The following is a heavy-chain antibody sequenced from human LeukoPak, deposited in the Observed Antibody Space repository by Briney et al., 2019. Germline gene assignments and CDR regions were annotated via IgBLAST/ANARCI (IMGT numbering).Heavy chain of an antibody. D-gene: IGHD6-19*01. CDR3: ARFHSGPSGWYVLWYFDL. J-gene: IGHJ2*01. CDR2: IYNSEST. V-gene: IGHV4-4*09. Sequence: PSETLSLTCTVSGGSVSSYYWSWIRQPPGKGLEWIGCIYNSESTKYNSSLEGRVTMSVDTSKNQLYLKLSSVTAADTAVYYCARFHSGPSGWYVLWYFDLWGRGTLVTVSS. CDR1: GGSVSSYY.